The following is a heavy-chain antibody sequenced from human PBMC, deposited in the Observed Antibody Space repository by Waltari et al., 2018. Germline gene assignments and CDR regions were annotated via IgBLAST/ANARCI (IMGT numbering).Heavy chain of an antibody. J-gene: IGHJ3*02. CDR3: ARSQTVTEAFDI. V-gene: IGHV1-69*02. CDR2: IIPILGIT. D-gene: IGHD4-17*01. CDR1: GGTFNSYI. Sequence: QVQLVQSGAEVKKPGSSVKVSCKASGGTFNSYIISWVRQAPGQGLEWMGRIIPILGITNYAQKFQARVTIIADKSTSTSYMELSSLRSEVTAVFYCARSQTVTEAFDIWGQGTMVTVSS.